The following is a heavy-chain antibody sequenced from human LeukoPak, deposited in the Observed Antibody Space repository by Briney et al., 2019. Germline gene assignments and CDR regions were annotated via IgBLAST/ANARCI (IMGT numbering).Heavy chain of an antibody. J-gene: IGHJ4*02. CDR2: FDPEDGET. V-gene: IGHV1-24*01. CDR1: GYTLTELS. Sequence: ASVKVSCKVSGYTLTELSMHWVRQAPGKGLEWMGGFDPEDGETIYAQKFQGRVTMTEDTSTDTAYMELSSLRPEDTAVYYCATDLIVGATIFDYWGQGTLVTVSS. CDR3: ATDLIVGATIFDY. D-gene: IGHD1-26*01.